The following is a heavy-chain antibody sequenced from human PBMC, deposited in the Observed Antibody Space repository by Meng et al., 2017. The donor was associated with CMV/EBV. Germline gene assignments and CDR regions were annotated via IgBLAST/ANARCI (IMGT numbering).Heavy chain of an antibody. D-gene: IGHD3-9*01. J-gene: IGHJ4*02. CDR2: ISAYNGNT. Sequence: VQVLHVRAGVKKPGASVTVCCKAFGYTFTSYGISWVRQAPGQGLGWMGWISAYNGNTNYAQKLQGRVTMTTDTSTSTAYMELRSLRSDDTAVYYCATDILTHFDYWGQGTLVTVSS. CDR3: ATDILTHFDY. CDR1: GYTFTSYG. V-gene: IGHV1-18*01.